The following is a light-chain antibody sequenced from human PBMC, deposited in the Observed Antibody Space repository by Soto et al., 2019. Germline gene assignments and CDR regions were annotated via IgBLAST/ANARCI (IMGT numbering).Light chain of an antibody. V-gene: IGKV1-39*01. Sequence: DIQMTQSLSSLSASVGDTVTITCRASQSISNSLSWYQQKPGKAPKLMIYVASTLQRGVPSRFSGRGSATDFTLTLSTPQPDDVATYYCQQTFSPPYYVGQGTKLEIK. CDR2: VAS. CDR1: QSISNS. CDR3: QQTFSPPYY. J-gene: IGKJ2*01.